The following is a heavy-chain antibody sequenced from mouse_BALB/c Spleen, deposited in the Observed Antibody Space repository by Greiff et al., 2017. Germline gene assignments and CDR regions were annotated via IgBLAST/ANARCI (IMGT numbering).Heavy chain of an antibody. D-gene: IGHD1-1*01. CDR1: GFTFSSYA. V-gene: IGHV5-9-4*01. J-gene: IGHJ3*01. CDR3: AREEDYYYGSGYRPWFAY. Sequence: EVQRVESGGGLVKPGGSLKLSCAASGFTFSSYAMSWVRQSPEKRLEWVAEISSGGSYTYYPDTVTGRFTISRDNAKNTLYLEMSSLRSEDTAMYYCAREEDYYYGSGYRPWFAYWGQGTLVTVSA. CDR2: ISSGGSYT.